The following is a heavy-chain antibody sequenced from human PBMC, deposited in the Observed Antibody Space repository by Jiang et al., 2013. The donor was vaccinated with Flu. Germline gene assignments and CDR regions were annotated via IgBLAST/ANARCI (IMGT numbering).Heavy chain of an antibody. Sequence: GSGLVKPSETLSLTCSVSGASITSDYWSWIRQPPGKGLEWIGYMYDSGSTRYNPSLKSRVTISPDPSKNQFSLRLRSVTATDTAVYYCARGPVTSDFDLWGRGTLVTVSS. CDR3: ARGPVTSDFDL. CDR1: GASITSDY. V-gene: IGHV4-59*08. CDR2: MYDSGST. J-gene: IGHJ2*01. D-gene: IGHD4-17*01.